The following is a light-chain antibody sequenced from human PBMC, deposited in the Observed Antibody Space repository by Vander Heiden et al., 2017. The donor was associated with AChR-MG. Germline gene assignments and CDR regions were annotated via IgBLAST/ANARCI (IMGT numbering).Light chain of an antibody. CDR1: QTVSSNY. J-gene: IGKJ2*01. CDR3: QQYGNSPPYT. Sequence: EILLTQSPGTLSLSPGERATLSCRASQTVSSNYLAWYQQKPGQAPRLLIYGASNRATGIPDRFSGSGSGTDFTLTISRLEPEDFAVYYCQQYGNSPPYTFGQGTKLEIK. V-gene: IGKV3-20*01. CDR2: GAS.